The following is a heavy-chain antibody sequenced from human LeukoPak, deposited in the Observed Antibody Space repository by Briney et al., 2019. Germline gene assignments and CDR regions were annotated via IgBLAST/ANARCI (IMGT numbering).Heavy chain of an antibody. Sequence: GGSLRLSCAASGFTFSSYAMSWVRQAPGKGLEWVSAISGSGGFTYYADSVKGRFTISRDNSKNTLSLQMDSLRAEDTAAYYCAKDSSPGYQLLSYDYWGQGTLVTVSS. V-gene: IGHV3-23*01. D-gene: IGHD2-2*01. CDR3: AKDSSPGYQLLSYDY. J-gene: IGHJ4*02. CDR1: GFTFSSYA. CDR2: ISGSGGFT.